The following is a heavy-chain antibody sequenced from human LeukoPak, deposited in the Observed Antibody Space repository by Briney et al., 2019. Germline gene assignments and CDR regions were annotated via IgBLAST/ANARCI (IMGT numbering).Heavy chain of an antibody. CDR2: IYYSAST. CDR1: GGPLSSYY. D-gene: IGHD5-12*01. J-gene: IGHJ4*02. Sequence: SETLSLTCTVSGGPLSSYYWSWIRQPPGKGLEWRGYIYYSASTNYNPSLKSRVTISVDTSKNQFSLKLSSVTAADTAVYYCARASGGLRFRYHFDYWGQGTLVTVSS. CDR3: ARASGGLRFRYHFDY. V-gene: IGHV4-59*01.